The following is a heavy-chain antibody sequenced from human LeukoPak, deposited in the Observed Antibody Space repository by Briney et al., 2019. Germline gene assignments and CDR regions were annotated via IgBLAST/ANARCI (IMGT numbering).Heavy chain of an antibody. Sequence: ASVKVSCKASGYTFTSYGISWVRQAPGQGLEWMGWISAYNGNTNYAQKLQGRVTMTTDTSTSTAYMELRSLRSDDTAAYYCAREANDDSSGYYYFDYWGQGTLVTVSS. CDR2: ISAYNGNT. CDR3: AREANDDSSGYYYFDY. D-gene: IGHD3-22*01. CDR1: GYTFTSYG. J-gene: IGHJ4*02. V-gene: IGHV1-18*01.